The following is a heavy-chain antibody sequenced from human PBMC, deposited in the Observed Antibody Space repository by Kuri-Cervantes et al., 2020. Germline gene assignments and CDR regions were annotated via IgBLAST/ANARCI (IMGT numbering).Heavy chain of an antibody. J-gene: IGHJ4*02. CDR3: ASGGGALGDY. Sequence: SETLSLTCTVSGGSVSSGSYYWSWIRQPPGKGLEWIGYIYYSGSTSYNPSLKSRVTISADKSKNQFSLKLSSVTAADTAIYYCASGGGALGDYWGQGNLVTVSS. V-gene: IGHV4-61*01. D-gene: IGHD3-16*01. CDR2: IYYSGST. CDR1: GGSVSSGSYY.